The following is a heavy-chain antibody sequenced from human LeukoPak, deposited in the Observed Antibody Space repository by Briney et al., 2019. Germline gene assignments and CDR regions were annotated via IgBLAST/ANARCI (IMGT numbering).Heavy chain of an antibody. Sequence: HSGGSLRLSCAASGFTFDDYAMHWVRQAPGKGLEWVSGISWNSGSIGYADSVKGRFTIPRDNAKNSLYLQMNSLRAEDTALYYCAKDIRSSGPPYYFDYWGQGTLVTVSS. V-gene: IGHV3-9*01. CDR3: AKDIRSSGPPYYFDY. CDR1: GFTFDDYA. J-gene: IGHJ4*02. CDR2: ISWNSGSI. D-gene: IGHD6-19*01.